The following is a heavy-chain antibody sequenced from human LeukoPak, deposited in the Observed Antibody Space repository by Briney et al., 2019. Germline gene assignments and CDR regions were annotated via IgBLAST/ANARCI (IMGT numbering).Heavy chain of an antibody. CDR3: ARRIAAEDVFDI. CDR1: GGSISSYY. CDR2: IYYSGST. Sequence: SETLSLTCTVSGGSISSYYWSWIRQPPGKGLEWIGYIYYSGSTNYNPSLKSRVTISVDTSKNQFSLKLSSVTAADTAVYYCARRIAAEDVFDIGGQGKRVTVSS. J-gene: IGHJ3*02. V-gene: IGHV4-59*08. D-gene: IGHD6-13*01.